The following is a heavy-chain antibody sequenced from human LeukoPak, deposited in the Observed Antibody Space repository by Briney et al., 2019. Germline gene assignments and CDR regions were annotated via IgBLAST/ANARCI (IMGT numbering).Heavy chain of an antibody. CDR3: ARGGFVDTAMVSHYFDY. Sequence: SETLSLTCAVYGGSFSGYCWSWIRQPPGKGLEWIGEINHSGSTNYNPSLKSRVTISVDTSKSQFSLKLSSVTAADTAVYYCARGGFVDTAMVSHYFDYWGQGTLVTVSS. CDR2: INHSGST. V-gene: IGHV4-34*01. D-gene: IGHD5-18*01. J-gene: IGHJ4*02. CDR1: GGSFSGYC.